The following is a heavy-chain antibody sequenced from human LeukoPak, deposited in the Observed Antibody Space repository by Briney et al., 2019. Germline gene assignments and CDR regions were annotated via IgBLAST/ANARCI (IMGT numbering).Heavy chain of an antibody. CDR2: IYYSGST. CDR1: GGSISGYA. CDR3: AIHGVYNWDDYAFDV. J-gene: IGHJ3*01. Sequence: PSETLSLTCSVSGGSISGYAWSWIRQPPGKGLEWIGNIYYSGSTKYNPSLKSRVTVSVDTSKNLFSLRLSSVTAADTAVYYCAIHGVYNWDDYAFDVWGLGTMVTVSS. D-gene: IGHD1-1*01. V-gene: IGHV4-59*08.